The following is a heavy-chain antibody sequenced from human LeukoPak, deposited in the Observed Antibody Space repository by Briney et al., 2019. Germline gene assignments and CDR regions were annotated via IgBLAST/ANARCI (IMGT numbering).Heavy chain of an antibody. CDR2: ISYDGNTK. D-gene: IGHD4-17*01. CDR1: GFTFTSYA. Sequence: PGGSLRLSCAASGFTFTSYAMHWVRQAPGKGLEWVALISYDGNTKYYADSVKGRFTISRDNSKNTLYLQMNSLRAEDTAVYYCARVVAYGYFQHWGQGTLVTVSS. J-gene: IGHJ1*01. CDR3: ARVVAYGYFQH. V-gene: IGHV3-30-3*01.